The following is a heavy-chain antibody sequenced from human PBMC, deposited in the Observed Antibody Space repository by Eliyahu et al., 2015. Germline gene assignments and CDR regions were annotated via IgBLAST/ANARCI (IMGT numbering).Heavy chain of an antibody. J-gene: IGHJ3*02. Sequence: EVQLVQSGAELKKPGEFLRISCKGSGYSFTSYWINWVRQMPGKGLEWMGRIDPSDSYTNYSPSFQGHVTISADKSISTAYLQWSNLKASDTAIYYCASGRFGESDAFDIWGQGTMVTVSS. V-gene: IGHV5-10-1*03. CDR3: ASGRFGESDAFDI. D-gene: IGHD3-10*01. CDR1: GYSFTSYW. CDR2: IDPSDSYT.